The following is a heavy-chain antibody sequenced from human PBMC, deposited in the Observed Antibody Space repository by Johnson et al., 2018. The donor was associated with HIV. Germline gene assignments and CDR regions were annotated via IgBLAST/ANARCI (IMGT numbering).Heavy chain of an antibody. CDR1: GFTFSSYA. D-gene: IGHD3-22*01. Sequence: VQLVESGGGLVQPGGSLRLSCAASGFTFSSYAMSWVRQAPGKGLAWVSAISGSGGSTSYADSVKGRFTISRDNSKNTLYLQMNSLRAEDTAVYYCARDLHDSSGYYYEGDAFDIWGQGTMVTVSS. CDR3: ARDLHDSSGYYYEGDAFDI. V-gene: IGHV3-23*04. CDR2: ISGSGGST. J-gene: IGHJ3*02.